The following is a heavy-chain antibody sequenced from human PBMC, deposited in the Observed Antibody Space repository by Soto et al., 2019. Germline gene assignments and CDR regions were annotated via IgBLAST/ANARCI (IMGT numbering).Heavy chain of an antibody. V-gene: IGHV3-30*18. CDR1: GFTFSSSG. D-gene: IGHD5-18*01. J-gene: IGHJ6*04. CDR2: ISYDGSNK. CDR3: AKGFYSYGAYYYYGMAV. Sequence: GGSLRLSCAASGFTFSSSGMHWVRQAPGKGLDWVTIISYDGSNKYYTDSVKGRFTISRDNSKNTLYLQMNSLRAEDTAVYYCAKGFYSYGAYYYYGMAVWGKGTTVTV.